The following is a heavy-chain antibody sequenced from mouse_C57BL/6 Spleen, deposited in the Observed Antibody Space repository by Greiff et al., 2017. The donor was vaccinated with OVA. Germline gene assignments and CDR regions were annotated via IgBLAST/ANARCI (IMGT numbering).Heavy chain of an antibody. Sequence: VMLVESGPELVKPGASVKISCKASGYAFSSSWMNWVKQRPGKGLEWIGRIYPGDGDTNYNGKFKGKATLTADKSSSTAYMQLSSLTSEDSAVYFCARELGHYFDYWGQGTTLTVSS. CDR2: IYPGDGDT. J-gene: IGHJ2*01. CDR3: ARELGHYFDY. D-gene: IGHD4-1*01. CDR1: GYAFSSSW. V-gene: IGHV1-82*01.